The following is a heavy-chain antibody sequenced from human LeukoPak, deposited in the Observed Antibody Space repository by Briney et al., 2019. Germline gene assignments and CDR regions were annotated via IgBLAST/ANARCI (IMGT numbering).Heavy chain of an antibody. Sequence: PGGSLRLSCAASGFTFSTYSMNWVRQAPGKGLEWVSPISSNSRYIYYADSVKGRFTISRDNARSSLFLQMNSLRAEDTAVYYCTKDPGHVLRSFDYSEYWGQGTRVTVSS. CDR2: ISSNSRYI. D-gene: IGHD3-9*01. V-gene: IGHV3-21*01. CDR3: TKDPGHVLRSFDYSEY. CDR1: GFTFSTYS. J-gene: IGHJ4*02.